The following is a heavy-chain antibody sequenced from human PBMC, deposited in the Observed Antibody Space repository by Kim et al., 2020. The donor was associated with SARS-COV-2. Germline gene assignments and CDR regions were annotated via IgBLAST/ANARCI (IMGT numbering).Heavy chain of an antibody. Sequence: ASVKVSCKASGYTFTGYYMHWVRQAPGQGLEWMGWINPNSGGTNYAQKFQGWVTMTRDTSISTAYMELSRLRSDDTAVYYCAREDSSSWQKEYYYYGMDVWGQGTTVTVSS. CDR3: AREDSSSWQKEYYYYGMDV. CDR1: GYTFTGYY. D-gene: IGHD6-13*01. CDR2: INPNSGGT. J-gene: IGHJ6*02. V-gene: IGHV1-2*04.